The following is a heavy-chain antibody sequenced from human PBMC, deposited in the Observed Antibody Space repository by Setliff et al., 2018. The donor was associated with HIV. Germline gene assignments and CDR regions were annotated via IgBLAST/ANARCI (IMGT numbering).Heavy chain of an antibody. CDR2: TRNKANSHIT. Sequence: GGSLRLSCAASGFTLSDQYMDWVRQAPGKGLEWVGRTRNKANSHITEYAASVKDRFSISRDDSKNSLYLLMNNLKTEDTAVYHCTRGYSGVAIYAFDIWGQGTVVTVSS. D-gene: IGHD5-12*01. J-gene: IGHJ3*02. CDR3: TRGYSGVAIYAFDI. V-gene: IGHV3-72*01. CDR1: GFTLSDQY.